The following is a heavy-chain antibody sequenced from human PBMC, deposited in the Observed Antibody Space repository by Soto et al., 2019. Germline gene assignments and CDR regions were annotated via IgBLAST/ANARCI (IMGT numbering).Heavy chain of an antibody. J-gene: IGHJ6*02. CDR1: LCTVSSSA. V-gene: IGHV1-69*06. CDR3: ARGGYRSTCSKLWDLSGLDV. CDR2: LVPLFRTT. Sequence: QVQMVQSAAEAKKPGSSVKFSCKTSLCTVSSSAISWVRQAPGHGLEWMGGLVPLFRTTNYAQKFQGRVTTTADKSTYTVYIELSGLRSGETAVDYCARGGYRSTCSKLWDLSGLDVWGQGTPVTVSS. D-gene: IGHD6-13*01.